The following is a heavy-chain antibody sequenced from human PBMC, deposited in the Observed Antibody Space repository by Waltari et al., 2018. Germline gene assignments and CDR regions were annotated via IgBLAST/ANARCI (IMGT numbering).Heavy chain of an antibody. CDR1: GGSFSGYY. Sequence: QVQLQQWGAGLLKPSETLSLTCAVYGGSFSGYYWSWIRQPPGQGLEWIGEINHSGSTNYNPSLKSRVTISVDTSKNQFSLKLSSVTAADTAVYYCAREAVMITFGGVIVLYYYYGMDVWGQGTTVTVSS. J-gene: IGHJ6*02. V-gene: IGHV4-34*01. CDR2: INHSGST. D-gene: IGHD3-16*02. CDR3: AREAVMITFGGVIVLYYYYGMDV.